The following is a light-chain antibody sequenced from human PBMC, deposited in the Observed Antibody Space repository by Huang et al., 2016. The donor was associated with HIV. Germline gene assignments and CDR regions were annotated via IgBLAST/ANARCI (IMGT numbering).Light chain of an antibody. CDR3: MQSLQTPFT. V-gene: IGKV2-28*01. CDR1: QNLVHSDAHIH. Sequence: DIAMTQSPLSLPVTPGEPASMSCRSSQNLVHSDAHIHLAWYLLKPGQSPQLLIYLGSTRAPGVPDRFSGSGSGTEFTLKISRVEAEDVGVYYCMQSLQTPFTFGPGTKVDIK. J-gene: IGKJ3*01. CDR2: LGS.